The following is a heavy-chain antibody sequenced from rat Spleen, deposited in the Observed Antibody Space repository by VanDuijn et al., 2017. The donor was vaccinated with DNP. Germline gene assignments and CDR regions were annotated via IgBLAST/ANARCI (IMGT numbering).Heavy chain of an antibody. CDR3: TTHGASYGLNWFAY. V-gene: IGHV5-27*01. J-gene: IGHJ3*01. Sequence: EVQLVESGGGLVQPGRSLKLSCVASGFTFSTFPMAWVRQAPTRGLEWVAAISPSDRRTYYPDSVNGRFTISRDNAKNTLYLQMDSLRSEDTATYYCTTHGASYGLNWFAYWGQGTLVTVSS. D-gene: IGHD1-11*01. CDR1: GFTFSTFP. CDR2: ISPSDRRT.